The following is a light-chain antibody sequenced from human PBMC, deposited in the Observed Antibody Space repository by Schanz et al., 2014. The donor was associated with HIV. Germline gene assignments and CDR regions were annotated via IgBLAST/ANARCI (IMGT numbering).Light chain of an antibody. CDR3: QQYGSSPWT. CDR1: QSISSTY. Sequence: EGVLTQSPGSLSFSPGERATLSCRASQSISSTYLAWYQQRPGQAPRLLIFGASNRATGIPDRFSGGVSGTDFTLTISRVEPEDYAVYYCQQYGSSPWTFGQGTRVDVK. V-gene: IGKV3-20*01. CDR2: GAS. J-gene: IGKJ1*01.